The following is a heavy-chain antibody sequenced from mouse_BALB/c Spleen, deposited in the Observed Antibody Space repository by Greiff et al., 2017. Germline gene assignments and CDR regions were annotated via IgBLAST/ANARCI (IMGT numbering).Heavy chain of an antibody. CDR1: GYTFTNYW. V-gene: IGHV1-63*02. D-gene: IGHD2-14*01. CDR3: AILYYRYDDRYFDV. CDR2: IYPGGGYT. Sequence: QVQLKESGAELVRPGTSVKISCKASGYTFTNYWLGWVKQRPGHGLEWIGDIYPGGGYTNYNEKFKGKATLTADTSSSTAYMQLSSLTSEDSAVYFCAILYYRYDDRYFDVWGAGTTVTVSS. J-gene: IGHJ1*01.